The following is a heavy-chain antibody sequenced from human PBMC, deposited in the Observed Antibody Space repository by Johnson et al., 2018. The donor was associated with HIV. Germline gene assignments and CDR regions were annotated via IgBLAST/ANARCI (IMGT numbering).Heavy chain of an antibody. Sequence: VQLVESGGGVERPGGSLRLSCAASGFTFDDYGMSWVRQPPGKGLEWVGRIKSKTDGGTTDYAAPMKGRFTISRDDSKNTLYLQMNSLRAEDTAVYYCAISPEYSSSWFGAFDIWGQGTMVTVSS. J-gene: IGHJ3*02. CDR1: GFTFDDYG. V-gene: IGHV3-15*01. D-gene: IGHD6-13*01. CDR3: AISPEYSSSWFGAFDI. CDR2: IKSKTDGGTT.